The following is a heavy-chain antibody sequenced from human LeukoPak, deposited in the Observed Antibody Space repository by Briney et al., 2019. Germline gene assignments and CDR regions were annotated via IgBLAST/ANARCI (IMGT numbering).Heavy chain of an antibody. CDR2: IKSKTNGETT. CDR3: TTGCSSSTCYHWDNWFDP. J-gene: IGHJ5*02. D-gene: IGHD2-2*01. CDR1: GFTFDDYG. V-gene: IGHV3-15*01. Sequence: GGSLRLSCAASGFTFDDYGMSWVRQAPGRGLEWVGRIKSKTNGETTDYAAPVKGRFTISRDDSKNTLYLQMNSLKTEDTAVYYCTTGCSSSTCYHWDNWFDPWGQGTLVTVSS.